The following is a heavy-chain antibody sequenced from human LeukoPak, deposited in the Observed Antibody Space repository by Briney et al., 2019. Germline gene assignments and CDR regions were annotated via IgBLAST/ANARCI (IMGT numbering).Heavy chain of an antibody. Sequence: GASVKVSCKASGYTFTGYYMHWVRQAPGQGLEWMGIINPSGGSTSYAQKFQGRVTMTRDTSTSTVYMELSSLRSEDTAVYYCARARTYYDILTGYSPSTAIFDYWGQGTLVTVSS. J-gene: IGHJ4*02. V-gene: IGHV1-46*01. CDR2: INPSGGST. CDR3: ARARTYYDILTGYSPSTAIFDY. D-gene: IGHD3-9*01. CDR1: GYTFTGYY.